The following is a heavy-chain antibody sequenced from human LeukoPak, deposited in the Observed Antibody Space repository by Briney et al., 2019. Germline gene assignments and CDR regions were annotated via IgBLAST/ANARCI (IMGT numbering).Heavy chain of an antibody. V-gene: IGHV4-4*07. D-gene: IGHD5-12*01. J-gene: IGHJ2*01. Sequence: SETLSLTCTVSGGSFSIYYWSWIRQPAGKGLEWIGRIYTSGSTSYNPSLKSRVTMSVDTSKNQFSLKLSSVTAADTAVYYCARYSGPNWHFDLWGRGTLVTVSS. CDR3: ARYSGPNWHFDL. CDR2: IYTSGST. CDR1: GGSFSIYY.